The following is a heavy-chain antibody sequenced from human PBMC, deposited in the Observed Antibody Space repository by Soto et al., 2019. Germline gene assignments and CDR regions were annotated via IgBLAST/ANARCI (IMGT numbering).Heavy chain of an antibody. CDR3: ARGLTGTTSIAYYFDY. D-gene: IGHD1-20*01. V-gene: IGHV1-69*13. Sequence: SVKVSCKASGGTFSSYAISWVRQAPGQGLEWMGGIIPIFGTANYAQKFQGRVTITADESTSTAYMELSSLRSEDTAVYYCARGLTGTTSIAYYFDYWGQGTLVTVSS. CDR2: IIPIFGTA. CDR1: GGTFSSYA. J-gene: IGHJ4*02.